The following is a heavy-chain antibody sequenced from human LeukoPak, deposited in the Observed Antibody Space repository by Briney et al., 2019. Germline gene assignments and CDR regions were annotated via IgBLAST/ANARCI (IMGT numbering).Heavy chain of an antibody. Sequence: YAASVKGRFTISRDNSKNTLYLQVNSLRAEDTAVYYCAKNIGGLDYWGQGTLVTVSS. D-gene: IGHD3-16*01. CDR3: AKNIGGLDY. V-gene: IGHV3-23*01. J-gene: IGHJ4*02.